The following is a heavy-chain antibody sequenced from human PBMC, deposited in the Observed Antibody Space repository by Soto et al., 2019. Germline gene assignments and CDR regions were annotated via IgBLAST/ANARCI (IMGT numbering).Heavy chain of an antibody. CDR1: GYSFTSYW. Sequence: GESLKISCKGSGYSFTSYWIGWVRQMPGKGLEWMGIIYPGDSDTRYSPSFQGQVTISADKSISTAYLQWSSLKASDTAMYYCARLSGSGSYYEDWFDPWGQGTLVTGLL. CDR3: ARLSGSGSYYEDWFDP. J-gene: IGHJ5*02. CDR2: IYPGDSDT. V-gene: IGHV5-51*01. D-gene: IGHD1-26*01.